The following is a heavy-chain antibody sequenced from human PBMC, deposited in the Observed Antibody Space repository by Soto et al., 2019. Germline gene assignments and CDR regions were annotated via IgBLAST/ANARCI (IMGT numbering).Heavy chain of an antibody. D-gene: IGHD3-10*01. Sequence: GASVKVSCKASGGTFSSYTISWVRQAPGQGLEWMGRIISILGIPNYAQKVQGRVTMTTDTSTSTAYMELRSLRSDDTAVYYCARGVGSGSYYNQYNWFDPWGQGTLVTVSS. CDR3: ARGVGSGSYYNQYNWFDP. J-gene: IGHJ5*02. CDR2: IISILGIP. V-gene: IGHV1-69*02. CDR1: GGTFSSYT.